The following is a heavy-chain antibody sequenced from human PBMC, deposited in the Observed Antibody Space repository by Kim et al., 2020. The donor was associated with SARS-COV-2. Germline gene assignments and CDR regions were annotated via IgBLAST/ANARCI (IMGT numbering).Heavy chain of an antibody. D-gene: IGHD1-1*01. CDR2: GTT. J-gene: IGHJ5*02. CDR3: TMYRNWFDP. Sequence: GTTDYAAPVKGRFTISRDDSKNMLYLQMNSLRTDDTALYYCTMYRNWFDPWGQGTLVTVCS. V-gene: IGHV3-15*01.